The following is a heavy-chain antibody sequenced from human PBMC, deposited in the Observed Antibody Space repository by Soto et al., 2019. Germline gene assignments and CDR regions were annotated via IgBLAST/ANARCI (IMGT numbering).Heavy chain of an antibody. D-gene: IGHD3-3*02. CDR3: AREYAFLEWLLKENYYYYGMDV. V-gene: IGHV3-7*01. CDR2: IKQDGSEK. CDR1: GFTFSSYW. Sequence: QPGGSLRLSCAASGFTFSSYWMTWVRQAPGKGLEWVANIKQDGSEKYYVDSVEGRFTISRDNAKNSLYLQMNSLRAEDSAVYYCAREYAFLEWLLKENYYYYGMDVWGQGNPGHRLL. J-gene: IGHJ6*02.